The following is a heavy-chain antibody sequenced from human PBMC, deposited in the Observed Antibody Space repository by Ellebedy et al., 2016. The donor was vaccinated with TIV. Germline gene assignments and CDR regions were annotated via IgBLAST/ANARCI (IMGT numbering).Heavy chain of an antibody. D-gene: IGHD4-17*01. CDR3: GRHGPRNQHGDYGAFDI. V-gene: IGHV4-59*08. CDR1: GDSISGNY. J-gene: IGHJ3*02. CDR2: IHYSGST. Sequence: MPSETLSLTCTVSGDSISGNYWSWIRQPPGKGLEWIGYIHYSGSTKYSPSLKSRVTLSVDTSKNQFSLNLISVTAADTAVYYCGRHGPRNQHGDYGAFDIWGQGTMVTVSS.